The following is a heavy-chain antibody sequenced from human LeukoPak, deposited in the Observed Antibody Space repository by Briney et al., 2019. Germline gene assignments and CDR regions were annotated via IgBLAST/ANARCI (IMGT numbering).Heavy chain of an antibody. CDR2: ISGSGGST. Sequence: PGGSLRLSCAASGFTFSSYAMSWVRQAPGKGLEWVSAISGSGGSTYYADSVKGRFTISRDNSKNTLYLQTNSLRVEDTAVYYCAKDRKYCSTTSCPYYFDYWGQGTLVTVSS. D-gene: IGHD2-2*01. CDR1: GFTFSSYA. V-gene: IGHV3-23*01. CDR3: AKDRKYCSTTSCPYYFDY. J-gene: IGHJ4*02.